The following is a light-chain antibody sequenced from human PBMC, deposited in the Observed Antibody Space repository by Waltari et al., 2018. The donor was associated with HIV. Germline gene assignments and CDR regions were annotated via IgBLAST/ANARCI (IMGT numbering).Light chain of an antibody. CDR2: KDT. V-gene: IGLV3-27*01. CDR3: YSAADDNRLI. CDR1: LLAKKH. Sequence: SLALTQPSSVSVSPGQAARITCSGALLAKKHARWFQQKPGQAPVAVIYKDTERPSAIPERFSGSSSGTTVTLTIGGVQVEDEADYYCYSAADDNRLIFGGGTKLTVL. J-gene: IGLJ2*01.